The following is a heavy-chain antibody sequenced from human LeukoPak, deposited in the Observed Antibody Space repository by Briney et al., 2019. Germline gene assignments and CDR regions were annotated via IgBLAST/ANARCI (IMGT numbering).Heavy chain of an antibody. V-gene: IGHV1-2*02. D-gene: IGHD3-22*01. J-gene: IGHJ4*02. Sequence: ASVKVSCKASGYTFTGYYMHWVRQAPGQGLEWMGWINPYSGGTNYAQKFQGRVTMTRDTSISTAYMELSRLRSDDTAVYYCARHLYYYDSSGYYSSLGYWGQGTLVTVSS. CDR3: ARHLYYYDSSGYYSSLGY. CDR2: INPYSGGT. CDR1: GYTFTGYY.